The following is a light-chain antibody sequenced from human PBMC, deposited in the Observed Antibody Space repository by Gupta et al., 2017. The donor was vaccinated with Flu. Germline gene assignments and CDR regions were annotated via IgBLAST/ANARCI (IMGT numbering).Light chain of an antibody. J-gene: IGKJ2*01. Sequence: IQMTLSPSSLSVSVGDRGTITCRASQSISSYLHWYQQKPGKAPKLLIYGASRLESGVPARFSGSGSGTDFTLTISRLEPDDFATYYCQQSYTSSYTFGQGTKLEIK. CDR1: QSISSY. CDR2: GAS. CDR3: QQSYTSSYT. V-gene: IGKV1-39*01.